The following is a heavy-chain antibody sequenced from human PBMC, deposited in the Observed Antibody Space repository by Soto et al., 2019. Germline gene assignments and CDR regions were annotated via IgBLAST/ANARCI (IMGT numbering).Heavy chain of an antibody. V-gene: IGHV4-59*01. CDR1: GGSLSNNY. CDR3: ARDFYESSAPISQRYYFEY. J-gene: IGHJ4*02. Sequence: PSETLSLTCTVSGGSLSNNYWSWIRQPPGKGLEWIGYIYYSGTTNYNPSLESRVTISVDTSKNQFSLKLSSVTAADTAVYYCARDFYESSAPISQRYYFEYWGQGTQVT. CDR2: IYYSGTT. D-gene: IGHD3-22*01.